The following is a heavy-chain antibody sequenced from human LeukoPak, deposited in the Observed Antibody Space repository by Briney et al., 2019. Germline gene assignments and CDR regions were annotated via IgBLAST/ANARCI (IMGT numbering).Heavy chain of an antibody. CDR2: IWYDGSNK. CDR3: AKDINYDSSGYFIDY. D-gene: IGHD3-22*01. J-gene: IGHJ4*02. Sequence: GSSLRLSCAASGFTFSGYGMHWVRQAPAKGLEWVAVIWYDGSNKYYADSVKVRFTISRDNSKNTLYLQMNSLRAEDTAVYYCAKDINYDSSGYFIDYWGQGTLVTVSS. V-gene: IGHV3-33*06. CDR1: GFTFSGYG.